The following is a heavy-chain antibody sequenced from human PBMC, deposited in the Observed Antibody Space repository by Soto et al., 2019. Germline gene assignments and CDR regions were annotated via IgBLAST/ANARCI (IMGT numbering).Heavy chain of an antibody. Sequence: LSCTVSGHSLTSGGYYWSWIRQHPGKGLEWVGYIYFTGTTLYNPSLKSRLAISVDTSKNQFSLKLTSVTAADTAVYYCPRDWRSSGWANWGHVVLVTVYS. D-gene: IGHD6-19*01. J-gene: IGHJ4*01. CDR2: IYFTGTT. V-gene: IGHV4-31*03. CDR1: GHSLTSGGYY. CDR3: PRDWRSSGWAN.